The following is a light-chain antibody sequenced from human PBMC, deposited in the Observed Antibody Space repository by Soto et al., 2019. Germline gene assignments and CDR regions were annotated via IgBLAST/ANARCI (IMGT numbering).Light chain of an antibody. V-gene: IGLV2-23*02. CDR1: SSEVGSYNL. J-gene: IGLJ1*01. CDR2: EVS. CDR3: CSYAGSSTFYV. Sequence: QSELNQPASVYGSHGQSLPITYTGTSSEVGSYNLISWYQQYPDKAPKLMIYEVSKRPSGVSNRFSGSKSGNTASLTISGLQAEDEADYYCCSYAGSSTFYVFGSGTKVTVL.